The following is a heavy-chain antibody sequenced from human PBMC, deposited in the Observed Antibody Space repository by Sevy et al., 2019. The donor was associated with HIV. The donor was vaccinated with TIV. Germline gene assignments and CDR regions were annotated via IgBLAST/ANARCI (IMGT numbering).Heavy chain of an antibody. V-gene: IGHV4-4*07. Sequence: SETLSLTCTVSGGSISSYYWSWIRQPAGKGLEWIGRIYTSGSTNYNPSLKSRVTMSVDTSKNQFSLKLSSVTAADTAVYYCARGQYYYDSSGYTYYFDYWGQGTLVTVSS. CDR1: GGSISSYY. CDR3: ARGQYYYDSSGYTYYFDY. D-gene: IGHD3-22*01. CDR2: IYTSGST. J-gene: IGHJ4*02.